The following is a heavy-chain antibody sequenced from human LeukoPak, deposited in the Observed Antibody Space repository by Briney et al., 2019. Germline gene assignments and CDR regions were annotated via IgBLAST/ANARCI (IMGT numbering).Heavy chain of an antibody. V-gene: IGHV1-2*02. CDR1: GYTFTCYY. CDR3: ARDRHVPASWFDP. J-gene: IGHJ5*02. CDR2: INPNSGGT. Sequence: ASVKVSCKASGYTFTCYYMHLVRQAPAPGLEWMGWINPNSGGTNYAQKFQGRVTMTRDTSISTAYMELSRLRSDDTAVYYCARDRHVPASWFDPWGQGTLVTVSS. D-gene: IGHD2-2*01.